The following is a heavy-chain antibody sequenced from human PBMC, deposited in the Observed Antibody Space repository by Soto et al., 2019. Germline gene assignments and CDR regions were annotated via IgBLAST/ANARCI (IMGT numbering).Heavy chain of an antibody. V-gene: IGHV3-23*01. CDR3: AKRSSSSTFDY. Sequence: GGSLRLSCAASGFSFSSYAMSWVRQAPGKGLEWVSVISGSDDSTYYADSVKGRFTISRDNSKNTLYLQMNSLRAEDTAVYYCAKRSSSSTFDYWGQGTLVTVSS. CDR2: ISGSDDST. CDR1: GFSFSSYA. J-gene: IGHJ4*02. D-gene: IGHD6-6*01.